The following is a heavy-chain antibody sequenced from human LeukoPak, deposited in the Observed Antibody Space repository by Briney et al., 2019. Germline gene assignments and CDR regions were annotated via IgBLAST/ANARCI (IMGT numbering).Heavy chain of an antibody. Sequence: SVKVSCKASGGTFSSYAISWVRQAPGQGLEWMGGIIPIFGTANYAQKFQGRVMITADESTSTAYMELSSLRSEDTAVYYCARSEYYDSSGYYFLGYWGQGTLVTVSS. CDR1: GGTFSSYA. CDR3: ARSEYYDSSGYYFLGY. V-gene: IGHV1-69*13. D-gene: IGHD3-22*01. J-gene: IGHJ4*02. CDR2: IIPIFGTA.